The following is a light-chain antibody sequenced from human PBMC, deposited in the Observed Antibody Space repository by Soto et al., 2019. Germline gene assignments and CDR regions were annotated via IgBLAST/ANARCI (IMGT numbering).Light chain of an antibody. Sequence: EIVMTQSPATLSVSPGERATLSCRASQSVTTNLAWYQLKPGQAPRLLIYGASTRATGIPARFSGRGSGTEFTLTISSLQSEDFAVYYCQQYNNWPPKYTFGQGTKLESK. CDR3: QQYNNWPPKYT. V-gene: IGKV3-15*01. J-gene: IGKJ2*01. CDR1: QSVTTN. CDR2: GAS.